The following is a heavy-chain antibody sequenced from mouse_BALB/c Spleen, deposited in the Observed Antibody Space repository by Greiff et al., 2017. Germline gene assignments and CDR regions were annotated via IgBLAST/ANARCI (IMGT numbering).Heavy chain of an antibody. CDR3: AREWDGNTGWFAY. J-gene: IGHJ3*01. Sequence: QVQLQQPGAELVKPGAPVKLSCKASGYTFTSYWMNWVKQRPGRGLEWIGRIDPSDSETHYNQKFKDKATLTVDKSSSTAYIQRSSLTSEDSAVYYCAREWDGNTGWFAYWGQGTLVTVSA. D-gene: IGHD2-1*01. V-gene: IGHV1-69*02. CDR2: IDPSDSET. CDR1: GYTFTSYW.